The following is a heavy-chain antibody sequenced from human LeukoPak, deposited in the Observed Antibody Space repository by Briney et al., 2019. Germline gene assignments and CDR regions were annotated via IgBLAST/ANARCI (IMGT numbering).Heavy chain of an antibody. Sequence: PGGSLRLSCAASGFTFSDYYMSWIRQAPGKGLEWVSYISSSSSYTNYADSVKGRFTISRDNSKNTLYLQMNSLRAEDTAVYYCARGFGGSYYVDYWGQGTLVTVSS. V-gene: IGHV3-11*06. CDR1: GFTFSDYY. J-gene: IGHJ4*02. CDR3: ARGFGGSYYVDY. D-gene: IGHD1-26*01. CDR2: ISSSSSYT.